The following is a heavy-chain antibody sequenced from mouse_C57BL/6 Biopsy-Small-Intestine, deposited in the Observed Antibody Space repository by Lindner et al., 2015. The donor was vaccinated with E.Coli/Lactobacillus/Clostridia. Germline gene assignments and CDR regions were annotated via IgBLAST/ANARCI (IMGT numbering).Heavy chain of an antibody. CDR3: TVTGTYYAMDY. CDR1: GFNIKDDY. J-gene: IGHJ4*01. Sequence: VQLQESGAELVRPGASVKLSCTASGFNIKDDYMHWVKQRPEQGLEWIGWIDPENGDTEYASKFQGMATITADTSSNTAYLQLSSLTSEDTAVYYCTVTGTYYAMDYWGQGTSVTVSS. V-gene: IGHV14-4*01. D-gene: IGHD4-1*01. CDR2: IDPENGDT.